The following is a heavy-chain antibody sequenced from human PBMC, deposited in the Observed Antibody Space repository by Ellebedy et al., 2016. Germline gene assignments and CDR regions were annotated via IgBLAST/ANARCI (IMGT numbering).Heavy chain of an antibody. V-gene: IGHV3-23*01. CDR2: ISGSGGST. J-gene: IGHJ3*02. Sequence: GGSLRLXXAASGFTFSSYAMSWVRQAPGKGLEWVSAISGSGGSTYYADSVKGRFTISRDNSKNTLYLQMNSLRAEDTAVYYCAKDQGGSYRLEAFDIWGQGTMVTVSS. CDR1: GFTFSSYA. CDR3: AKDQGGSYRLEAFDI. D-gene: IGHD1-26*01.